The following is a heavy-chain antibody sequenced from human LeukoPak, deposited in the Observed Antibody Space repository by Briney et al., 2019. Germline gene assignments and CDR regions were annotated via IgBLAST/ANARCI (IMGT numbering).Heavy chain of an antibody. CDR3: ARETGSGWLRVYFDY. D-gene: IGHD6-19*01. CDR2: ISYDGSNK. Sequence: GGSLRLSCAASGFTFSSYGMHWVRQAPGKGLEWVAVISYDGSNKYYADSVKGRFTISRDNSKNTLYLQMNSLRAEDTAVYYCARETGSGWLRVYFDYWGQGTLVTVSS. CDR1: GFTFSSYG. J-gene: IGHJ4*02. V-gene: IGHV3-30*03.